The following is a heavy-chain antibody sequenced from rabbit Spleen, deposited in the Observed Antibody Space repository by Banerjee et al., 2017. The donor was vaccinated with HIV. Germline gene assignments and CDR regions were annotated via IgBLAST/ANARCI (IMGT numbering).Heavy chain of an antibody. J-gene: IGHJ4*01. CDR3: ARGFYTYDDYADFYGYYFNL. CDR2: IYVGSSGST. Sequence: QSLEESGGDLVKPGASLTLTCTASGFSFSSSYYMCWVRQAPGKGLEWIACIYVGSSGSTYYASWAKGRFTISKTSSTTVTLQVTSLTAADTATYFCARGFYTYDDYADFYGYYFNLWGPGTLVTVS. CDR1: GFSFSSSYY. V-gene: IGHV1S40*01. D-gene: IGHD2-1*01.